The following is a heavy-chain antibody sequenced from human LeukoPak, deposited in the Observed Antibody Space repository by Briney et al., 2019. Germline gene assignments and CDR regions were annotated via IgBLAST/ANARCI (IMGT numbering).Heavy chain of an antibody. Sequence: PSETLSLTCIVSGGSISTYYWTWIRQPPGKGLEWIGFIWHSGSTNYNPSLKSRVTISVDTSKNQFSLKLSSVTAADTAVYYCARVNGDYADYMDVWGKGTTVTVSS. CDR2: IWHSGST. CDR1: GGSISTYY. J-gene: IGHJ6*03. D-gene: IGHD4-17*01. V-gene: IGHV4-59*01. CDR3: ARVNGDYADYMDV.